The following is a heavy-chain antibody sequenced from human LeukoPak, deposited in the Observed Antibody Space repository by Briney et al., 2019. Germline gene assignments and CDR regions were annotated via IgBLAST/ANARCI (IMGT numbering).Heavy chain of an antibody. CDR2: MYYSGNS. J-gene: IGHJ5*02. CDR3: ARGEYQQRPNWSDP. D-gene: IGHD2-2*01. Sequence: SETLSLTCTVSGASIRSHYWSWIRQPPGKGLEWIGYMYYSGNSNYNPALKSRVTISVDTSKNQFSLKLSSVTAADTAVYYCARGEYQQRPNWSDPWGQGTLVTVSS. V-gene: IGHV4-59*11. CDR1: GASIRSHY.